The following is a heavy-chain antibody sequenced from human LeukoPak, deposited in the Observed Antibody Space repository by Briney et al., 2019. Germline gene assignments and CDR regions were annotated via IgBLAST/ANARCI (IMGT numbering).Heavy chain of an antibody. J-gene: IGHJ4*02. Sequence: PGGSLRLSCAASGFTFSSYGMHWVRQAPGKGLEWVAVISYDGGNKFYAASVKGRFTISRDNSKNTLYLQMNNLRAEDTAVYYCAKDRGNQWELVEALEYWGQGTLVTVSS. CDR3: AKDRGNQWELVEALEY. CDR1: GFTFSSYG. D-gene: IGHD1-26*01. CDR2: ISYDGGNK. V-gene: IGHV3-30*18.